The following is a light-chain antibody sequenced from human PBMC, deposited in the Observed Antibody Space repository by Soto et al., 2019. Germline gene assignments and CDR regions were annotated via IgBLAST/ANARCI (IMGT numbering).Light chain of an antibody. Sequence: DIQMTQSPSSLSASVGDRVTITSRASQSISSYLNWYQHKPGKAPKLLIYAASSFQSGVPSRFSGSESGTDFTLTISSLQPEDFATYYCQQTYSAPLTFGGGTKVDIK. CDR2: AAS. CDR1: QSISSY. J-gene: IGKJ4*01. V-gene: IGKV1-39*01. CDR3: QQTYSAPLT.